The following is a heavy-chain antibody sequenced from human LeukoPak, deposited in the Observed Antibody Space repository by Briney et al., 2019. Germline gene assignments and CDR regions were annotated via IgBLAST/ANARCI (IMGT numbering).Heavy chain of an antibody. Sequence: PGGSLRLSCAASGFSFSSYGMHRVRQAPGKGLEWVAVITYDGSNKYYADSVKGRFTISRDNSRNTLYLQMNSLSAEDAAVYYCLSQLRLGYWGQGTLVTVSS. CDR3: LSQLRLGY. D-gene: IGHD3-16*01. V-gene: IGHV3-30*03. CDR1: GFSFSSYG. J-gene: IGHJ4*02. CDR2: ITYDGSNK.